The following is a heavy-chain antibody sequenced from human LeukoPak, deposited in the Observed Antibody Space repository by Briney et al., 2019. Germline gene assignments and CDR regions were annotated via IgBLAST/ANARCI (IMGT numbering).Heavy chain of an antibody. J-gene: IGHJ4*02. Sequence: SETLSLTCTVSVGSISSSDSYWGWIRHPPGKGLEWVGCIYYSGSTYYSPSLKSRVTISIDTSKNQFSLKVSSVTAADTAVYYCARRRWASSNVDYWGQGTLVTVSS. CDR3: ARRRWASSNVDY. V-gene: IGHV4-39*01. D-gene: IGHD1-1*01. CDR2: IYYSGST. CDR1: VGSISSSDSY.